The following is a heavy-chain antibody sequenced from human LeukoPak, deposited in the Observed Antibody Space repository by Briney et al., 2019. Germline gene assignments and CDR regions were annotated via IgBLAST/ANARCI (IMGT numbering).Heavy chain of an antibody. CDR3: ARVYSSSWYQSYYFDY. J-gene: IGHJ4*02. Sequence: PGGSLRLSCAASGFTVSSNYMSWVCQAPGKGLEWVSVIYSGGSTYYADSVKGRFTISRDNSKNTLYLQMNSLRAEDTAVYYCARVYSSSWYQSYYFDYWGQGTLVTVSS. CDR1: GFTVSSNY. D-gene: IGHD6-13*01. CDR2: IYSGGST. V-gene: IGHV3-53*01.